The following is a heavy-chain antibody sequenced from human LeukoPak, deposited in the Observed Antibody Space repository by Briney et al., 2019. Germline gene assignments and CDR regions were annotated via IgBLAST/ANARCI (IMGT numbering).Heavy chain of an antibody. CDR3: AKDSGYSYGLYYFDY. Sequence: GRSLRLSCAASGFTFDDYAMHWVRQAPGKGLEWVSGISWNSGSIGYADSVKGRFTISRDNAKNSLYLQMNSLRAEDTALYYCAKDSGYSYGLYYFDYWGQGTLVTVSS. CDR2: ISWNSGSI. J-gene: IGHJ4*02. V-gene: IGHV3-9*01. CDR1: GFTFDDYA. D-gene: IGHD5-18*01.